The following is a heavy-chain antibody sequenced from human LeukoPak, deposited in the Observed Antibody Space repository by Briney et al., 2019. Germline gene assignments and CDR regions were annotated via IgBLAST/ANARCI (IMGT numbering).Heavy chain of an antibody. CDR2: IRYDGSNK. J-gene: IGHJ4*02. CDR3: ANLFPKTPTIFGVGDY. CDR1: GFTFSSYG. Sequence: GGSLRLSCAASGFTFSSYGMHWVRQAPGKGLEWVAFIRYDGSNKYYADSVKGRFTISRDNSKNTLYLQMNSLRAEDTAVYYCANLFPKTPTIFGVGDYWGQGALVTVSS. D-gene: IGHD3-3*01. V-gene: IGHV3-30*02.